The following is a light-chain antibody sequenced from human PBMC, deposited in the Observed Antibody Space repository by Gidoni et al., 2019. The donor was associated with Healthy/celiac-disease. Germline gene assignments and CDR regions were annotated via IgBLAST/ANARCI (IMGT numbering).Light chain of an antibody. Sequence: DIQMTQSPSSLSASVGDRVTITCRASQSISSYLNWYQQKPGKAPKLLIYAASSLQSGVPSRFSGSGSGTDFTLTISSLQPEDFATYYCQQSYSTPLTFXXXTRREIK. CDR3: QQSYSTPLT. CDR2: AAS. V-gene: IGKV1-39*01. CDR1: QSISSY. J-gene: IGKJ5*01.